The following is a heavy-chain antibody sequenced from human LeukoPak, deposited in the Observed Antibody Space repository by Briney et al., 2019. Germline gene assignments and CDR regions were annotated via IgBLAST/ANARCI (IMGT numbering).Heavy chain of an antibody. Sequence: SETLSLTCTVSGGSISSYYWSWIRQPPGKGLEWIGYIYYSGSTNYNPSLKSRVTISVDTSKNQFSLKLSSVTAADTAVYYCARGRFEWLAPVESDYWGQGTLVTVSS. V-gene: IGHV4-59*01. J-gene: IGHJ4*02. CDR1: GGSISSYY. CDR3: ARGRFEWLAPVESDY. CDR2: IYYSGST. D-gene: IGHD6-19*01.